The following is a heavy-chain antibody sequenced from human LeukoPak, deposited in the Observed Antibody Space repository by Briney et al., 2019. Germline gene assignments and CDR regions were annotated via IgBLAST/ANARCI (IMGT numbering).Heavy chain of an antibody. CDR2: IYSGAST. CDR3: ARDCYGSAPCH. V-gene: IGHV3-53*01. Sequence: GGSLRLSCAASGFTVSSNYMSWVRQAPGKGLEWVSVIYSGASTYYADSVKGRFTISRDNSKNTLYLQMNSLRAEDTAVYYCARDCYGSAPCHWGQRTLVTVSS. D-gene: IGHD3-10*01. CDR1: GFTVSSNY. J-gene: IGHJ4*02.